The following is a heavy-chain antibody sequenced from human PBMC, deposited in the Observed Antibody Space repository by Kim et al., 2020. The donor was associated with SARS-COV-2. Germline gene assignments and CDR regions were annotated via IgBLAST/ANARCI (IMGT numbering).Heavy chain of an antibody. CDR1: GFSFSHYA. V-gene: IGHV3-64D*09. Sequence: WGSLRLSCSVFGFSFSHYAMYWVRQAPGKGLEYVSAISTDGRETFYTDSVKGRFTISRDNSKNTLYLQMTSLRPEDTALYYCVKTSSTWPRHFDYWGQGTLVTVSS. J-gene: IGHJ4*02. D-gene: IGHD6-13*01. CDR3: VKTSSTWPRHFDY. CDR2: ISTDGRET.